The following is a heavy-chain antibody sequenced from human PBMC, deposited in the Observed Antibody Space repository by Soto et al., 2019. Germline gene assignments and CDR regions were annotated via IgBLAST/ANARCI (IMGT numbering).Heavy chain of an antibody. V-gene: IGHV4-59*01. CDR2: VYFRGRT. Sequence: LSLTCTFSGVSPIDYSWTWIRQPPGQGLEWLGYVYFRGRTNYNPSLESRVAMSVDTSKSQFSLRLRSVTAADTAVYYCGRSVYVRSENYLFDYWGQGLLVTVYS. CDR1: GVSPIDYS. CDR3: GRSVYVRSENYLFDY. J-gene: IGHJ4*02. D-gene: IGHD1-26*01.